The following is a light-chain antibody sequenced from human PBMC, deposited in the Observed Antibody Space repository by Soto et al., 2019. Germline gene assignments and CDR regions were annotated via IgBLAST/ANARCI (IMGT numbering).Light chain of an antibody. CDR3: QQYGGAPFT. Sequence: EIVLTQSPRPLSLSPGESATLSCRASQNVYINSLAWFQQKPGQTPRLLIYGPSTRAAGVPDRFTGSGSGADFALTITSLEPEDFAMYYCQQYGGAPFTFGHGTRV. V-gene: IGKV3-20*01. CDR2: GPS. CDR1: QNVYINS. J-gene: IGKJ3*01.